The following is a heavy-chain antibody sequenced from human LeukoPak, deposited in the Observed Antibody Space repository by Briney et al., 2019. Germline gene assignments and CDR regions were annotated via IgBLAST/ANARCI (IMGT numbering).Heavy chain of an antibody. Sequence: TSETLSLTCTVSGGSVSSTTCFWSWIRQPPGKGLEWIASINYSGSTYYNPSLKSRVTISVDTSENQFSLKLSSVTAADTAVYYCARYVVYGSGKYYFDYWGQGTLVTVSS. V-gene: IGHV4-39*01. CDR3: ARYVVYGSGKYYFDY. CDR1: GGSVSSTTCF. CDR2: INYSGST. D-gene: IGHD3-10*01. J-gene: IGHJ4*02.